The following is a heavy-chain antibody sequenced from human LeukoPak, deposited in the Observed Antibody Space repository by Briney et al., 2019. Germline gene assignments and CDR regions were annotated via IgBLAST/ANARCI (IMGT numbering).Heavy chain of an antibody. Sequence: GGSLRLSCAASGFTFSRYSMNWVRQAPGKGLEWVANIKQDGSEKYYVDSVKGRFTISRDNAKNSLYLQMNSLRAEDTAVYYCARAALSGAFDIWGQGTMVTVSS. D-gene: IGHD6-6*01. CDR3: ARAALSGAFDI. CDR2: IKQDGSEK. V-gene: IGHV3-7*01. CDR1: GFTFSRYS. J-gene: IGHJ3*02.